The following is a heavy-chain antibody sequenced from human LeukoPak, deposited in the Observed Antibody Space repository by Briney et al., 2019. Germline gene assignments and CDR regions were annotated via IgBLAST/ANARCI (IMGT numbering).Heavy chain of an antibody. J-gene: IGHJ6*02. CDR1: GFTFSSYW. CDR3: ARDPKVTIFGVTKYYGMDV. V-gene: IGHV3-7*03. CDR2: IKQDGSEK. D-gene: IGHD3-3*01. Sequence: GGSLRLSCAASGFTFSSYWMSWVRQAPGKGLEWVAHIKQDGSEKYYVDSVKGRFTISRDNAKNSLYLQMNSLRAEDTAVYYCARDPKVTIFGVTKYYGMDVWGQGTTVTVSS.